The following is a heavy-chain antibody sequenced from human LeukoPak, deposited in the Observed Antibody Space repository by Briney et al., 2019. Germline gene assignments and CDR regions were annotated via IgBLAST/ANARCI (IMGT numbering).Heavy chain of an antibody. D-gene: IGHD3-3*01. CDR3: ARGPSFGVVIILWSNWFDP. CDR1: GGSFSGYY. Sequence: SETLSLTCAVYGGSFSGYYWSWIRQPPGKGLEWIGEINHSGSTNYNPSLKSRVTISVDTSKNQFSLKLSSVTAADTAVYYCARGPSFGVVIILWSNWFDPWGQGTLVTVSS. CDR2: INHSGST. V-gene: IGHV4-34*01. J-gene: IGHJ5*02.